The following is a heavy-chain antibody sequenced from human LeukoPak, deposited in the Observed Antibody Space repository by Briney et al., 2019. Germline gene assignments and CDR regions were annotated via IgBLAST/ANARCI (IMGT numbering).Heavy chain of an antibody. V-gene: IGHV4-59*01. D-gene: IGHD5-18*01. Sequence: PSETLSLTCTVSGGSINSYFWSWIRQSPGKGLEWIGLMYHSGSTNYNPSLKSRVIMSQDTSTNQSSLQVNSETAADSAVYYCARSFRGYSQGYYYYAMDVWGQGTTVTVFS. CDR2: MYHSGST. CDR3: ARSFRGYSQGYYYYAMDV. J-gene: IGHJ6*02. CDR1: GGSINSYF.